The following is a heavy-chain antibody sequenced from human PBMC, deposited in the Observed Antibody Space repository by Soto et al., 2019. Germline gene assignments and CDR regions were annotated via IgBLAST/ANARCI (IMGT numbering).Heavy chain of an antibody. D-gene: IGHD3-16*01. CDR3: TRLMRGVMAN. CDR2: IYWDDDA. CDR1: GFSLSTSGLG. J-gene: IGHJ4*02. V-gene: IGHV2-5*05. Sequence: QITLKESGPTLVTPTQSLTLTCAFSGFSLSTSGLGVAWIRQPPGKALEWLALIYWDDDARYAPSLKGRLTITKATSKNQVVRRMTALDPMDTATYFSTRLMRGVMANWCQGIRVTVSS.